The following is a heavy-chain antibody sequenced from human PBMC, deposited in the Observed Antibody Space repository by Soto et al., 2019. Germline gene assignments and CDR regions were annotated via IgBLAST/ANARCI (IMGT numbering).Heavy chain of an antibody. CDR1: GYTFTSHY. CDR3: ARPMNSGYDRDGY. Sequence: ASVKVSCKASGYTFTSHYMHWVRQAPGQGLEWRGIIYSSEGGTHYAQKCQGRITMTRERCASTVYMELRGLRSDDTAIYYCARPMNSGYDRDGYWGQGTLVTVSS. D-gene: IGHD5-12*01. V-gene: IGHV1-46*01. J-gene: IGHJ4*02. CDR2: IYSSEGGT.